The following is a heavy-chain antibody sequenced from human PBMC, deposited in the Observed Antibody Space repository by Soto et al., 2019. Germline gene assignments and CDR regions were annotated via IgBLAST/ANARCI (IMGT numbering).Heavy chain of an antibody. CDR3: AREPCGASEYFDY. J-gene: IGHJ4*02. CDR1: GFTFNSLS. D-gene: IGHD2-21*01. V-gene: IGHV3-30*04. CDR2: ISHDGRVT. Sequence: QVQLVESGGGMVQPGTSLRLSCAASGFTFNSLSLHWVRQRPDKGLEWVAVISHDGRVTFYADFVKGRFTVTRDNYKNTIYLQVKSLRAEDTAVYYCAREPCGASEYFDYWGQGTLVTVSS.